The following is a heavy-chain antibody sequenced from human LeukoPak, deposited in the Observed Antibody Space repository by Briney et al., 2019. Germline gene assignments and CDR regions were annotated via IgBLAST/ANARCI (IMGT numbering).Heavy chain of an antibody. CDR2: IWYDGTNK. CDR1: GFTFSSYG. D-gene: IGHD3-10*01. J-gene: IGHJ3*02. V-gene: IGHV3-33*01. CDR3: ARDRSYGSGYYYKNDAFDI. Sequence: AGGSLRLSCAASGFTFSSYGMHWVRQAPGKGLEWVAVIWYDGTNKYYADSVKGRLTISRDNSKNTLYLQMNSLRAEDTAVYSCARDRSYGSGYYYKNDAFDIWGQGTMVTVSS.